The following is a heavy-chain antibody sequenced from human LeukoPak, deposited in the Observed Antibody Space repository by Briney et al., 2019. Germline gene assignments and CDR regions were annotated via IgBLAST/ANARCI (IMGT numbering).Heavy chain of an antibody. CDR2: IIPIFGTA. CDR1: GGTFSSYA. D-gene: IGHD6-19*01. J-gene: IGHJ4*02. Sequence: ASVKVSCKASGGTFSSYAISWVRQAPGQGLEWMGGIIPIFGTANYAQKFQGRVTITADESTSTAYMELGSLRSEDTAVYYCARSKGIAVADFDYWGQGTLVTVSS. CDR3: ARSKGIAVADFDY. V-gene: IGHV1-69*13.